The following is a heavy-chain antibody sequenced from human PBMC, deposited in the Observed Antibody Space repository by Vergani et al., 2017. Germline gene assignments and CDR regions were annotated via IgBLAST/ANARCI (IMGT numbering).Heavy chain of an antibody. D-gene: IGHD2/OR15-2a*01. V-gene: IGHV3-23*01. J-gene: IGHJ4*01. Sequence: EVQLLASGGGSAQPGESLRLFCVASGFTFTAHGLNWVRQAPGKGQEWVSGISGQNFRTHYADSVKGRFTIYRDDSKNAVYVQINSLRAEDTAIYYCVKEKIDLGSYFFDSWGHGILVTVSS. CDR2: ISGQNFRT. CDR1: GFTFTAHG. CDR3: VKEKIDLGSYFFDS.